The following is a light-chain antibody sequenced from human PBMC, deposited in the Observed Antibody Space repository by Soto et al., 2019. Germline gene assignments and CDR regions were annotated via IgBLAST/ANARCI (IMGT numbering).Light chain of an antibody. CDR3: ENYGKSPTT. CDR2: SGS. J-gene: IGKJ1*01. V-gene: IGKV3-20*01. Sequence: EILVTQTRDTSCLPPGEDASLSCRSIEKKGRNYLAWYQKNRGHAPKFLIYSGSSRATGMPDRLCGSGFGTDFAVAMSRLECEDFAVYFCENYGKSPTTCSLGTIVDIK. CDR1: EKKGRNY.